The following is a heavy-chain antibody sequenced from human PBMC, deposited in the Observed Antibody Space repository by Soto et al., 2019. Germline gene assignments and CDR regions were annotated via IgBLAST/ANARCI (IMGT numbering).Heavy chain of an antibody. J-gene: IGHJ6*04. CDR3: SRLYYDYV. CDR1: GFTFGTYS. D-gene: IGHD3-3*01. Sequence: PGGSLRLSCAGSGFTFGTYSMNWVRQAAGKGLEWIAYISYDSDTIQYADSVKGRFTISRDNAKNSLYLQMNSLRDEDTAVYYCSRLYYDYVWGERTTVTVSS. CDR2: ISYDSDTI. V-gene: IGHV3-48*02.